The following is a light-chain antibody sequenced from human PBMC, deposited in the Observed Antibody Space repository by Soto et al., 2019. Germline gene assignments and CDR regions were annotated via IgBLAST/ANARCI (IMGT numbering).Light chain of an antibody. V-gene: IGKV1-5*03. J-gene: IGKJ1*01. CDR2: KAS. CDR1: QTISSW. CDR3: QHYNSYSEA. Sequence: DIQMTQCGSTLSGAGGDRFTSTCLASQTISSWLAWYQQKPGKAPKLLIYKASTLKSGVPSRFSGSGSGTEFTLTISSLQPDDFATYYCQHYNSYSEAFGQGTKVDIK.